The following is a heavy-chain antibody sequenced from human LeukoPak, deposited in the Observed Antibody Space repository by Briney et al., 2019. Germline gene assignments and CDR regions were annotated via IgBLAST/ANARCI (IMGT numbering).Heavy chain of an antibody. CDR1: GGSFSGYY. Sequence: PSETLSLTCAVYGGSFSGYYWSCIRQPPGKGLEWIGEINHSGSTNYNPSLKSRVTISVDTSKNQFSLKLSSVTAADTAVYYCARVKGITGYSSGWQHYYYYYYKDVWGKGTTVTVSS. V-gene: IGHV4-34*01. CDR2: INHSGST. D-gene: IGHD6-19*01. J-gene: IGHJ6*03. CDR3: ARVKGITGYSSGWQHYYYYYYKDV.